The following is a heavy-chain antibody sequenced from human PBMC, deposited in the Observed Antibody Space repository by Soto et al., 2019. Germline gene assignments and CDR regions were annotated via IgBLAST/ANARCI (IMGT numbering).Heavy chain of an antibody. CDR2: IIPIFGTA. CDR1: GGTFSSYA. CDR3: ARPRYSGGDCYAEYFQH. Sequence: QVQLVQSGAEVKKPGSSVKVSCKASGGTFSSYAISWVRQAPGQGLEWMGGIIPIFGTANYAQKFQGRVTITADESTSTAYMELSSLRSEDTAVYYCARPRYSGGDCYAEYFQHWGQGTLVTVSS. D-gene: IGHD2-21*02. J-gene: IGHJ1*01. V-gene: IGHV1-69*01.